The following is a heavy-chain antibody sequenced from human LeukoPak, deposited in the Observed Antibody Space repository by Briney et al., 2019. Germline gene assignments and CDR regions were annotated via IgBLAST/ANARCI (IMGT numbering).Heavy chain of an antibody. V-gene: IGHV3-49*04. CDR3: TRDEYGSYHGMDV. D-gene: IGHD6-19*01. CDR2: IRSKGYGGTR. Sequence: GRSVRLSCTASGFTFGDYAMSWVRQARGKGLEWVGFIRSKGYGGTREYAACVRGRFNISRDDSKRIGYVQMNSLKTQDTAVYYCTRDEYGSYHGMDVWGQGTTVTVSS. CDR1: GFTFGDYA. J-gene: IGHJ6*02.